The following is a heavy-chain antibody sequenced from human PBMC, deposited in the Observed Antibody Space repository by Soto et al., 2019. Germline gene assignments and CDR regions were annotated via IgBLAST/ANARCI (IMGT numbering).Heavy chain of an antibody. CDR3: ARHKDIVLSVYAGYFDL. CDR2: IYYSGST. V-gene: IGHV4-59*08. Sequence: QVQLQESGPGLVKPSETLSLTCTVSGGSISSNCWSWIRQPPGKGLEWIGYIYYSGSTNYNPSLKSRVTTSVDTTKNQFSLNLSSVTVADTAMYYGARHKDIVLSVYAGYFDLWFRGTLVSVSS. D-gene: IGHD2-8*01. CDR1: GGSISSNC. J-gene: IGHJ2*01.